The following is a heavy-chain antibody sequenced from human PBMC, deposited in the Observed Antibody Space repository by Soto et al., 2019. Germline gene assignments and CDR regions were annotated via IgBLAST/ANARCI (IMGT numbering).Heavy chain of an antibody. V-gene: IGHV1-8*01. D-gene: IGHD1-1*01. CDR3: ARRAETNGWNGFGADKYYFDF. Sequence: ASVKVSCKASGYTCTSYDIYWVRQATGQGLEWMGWMNPSTGNSGYAQKFQGRVTMTSDTSISTAHMELSSLRPGDTAVYYCARRAETNGWNGFGADKYYFDFWGQGTLVTVSS. J-gene: IGHJ4*02. CDR2: MNPSTGNS. CDR1: GYTCTSYD.